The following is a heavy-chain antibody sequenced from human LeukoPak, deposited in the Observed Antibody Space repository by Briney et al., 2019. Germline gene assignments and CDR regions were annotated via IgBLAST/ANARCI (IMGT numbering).Heavy chain of an antibody. CDR1: GFTFSSYA. D-gene: IGHD3-10*01. CDR3: AKMRYYYGSGSYYNT. CDR2: ISGRGGST. V-gene: IGHV3-23*01. Sequence: GSLRLSCAASGFTFSSYAMSWVRQAPGKGLEWVSAISGRGGSTYYADSVKGRFTISRDNSKNTLYLQMNSLRAEDTAVYYCAKMRYYYGSGSYYNTWGQGTLVTVSS. J-gene: IGHJ5*02.